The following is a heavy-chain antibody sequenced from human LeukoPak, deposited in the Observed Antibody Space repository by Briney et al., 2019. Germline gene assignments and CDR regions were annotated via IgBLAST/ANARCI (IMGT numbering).Heavy chain of an antibody. D-gene: IGHD7-27*01. CDR3: VRTPPNWGFDY. Sequence: ASVKVSCKASGYTFTNHAMHWVRQATGQGLEWMGWMSPNSGDTGYAQKFQGRVTMTSDSSISTAYMELSSLRSEDTAIYYCVRTPPNWGFDYWGQGTLVTVSS. CDR2: MSPNSGDT. J-gene: IGHJ4*02. V-gene: IGHV1-8*02. CDR1: GYTFTNHA.